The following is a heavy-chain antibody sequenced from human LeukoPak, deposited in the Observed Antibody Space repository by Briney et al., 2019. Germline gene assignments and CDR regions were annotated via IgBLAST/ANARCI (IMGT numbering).Heavy chain of an antibody. CDR3: VRLYAY. J-gene: IGHJ4*02. CDR2: ITGDGSST. V-gene: IGHV3-74*01. D-gene: IGHD2/OR15-2a*01. CDR1: GFTFSNYF. Sequence: PEGSLRLSCPASGFTFSNYFMHWVRQVPGEGPVWVSRITGDGSSTSYADSVKGRFTISRDNAKNTLYLQMNSLRAEDTALYYCVRLYAYWGQGTLVTVSS.